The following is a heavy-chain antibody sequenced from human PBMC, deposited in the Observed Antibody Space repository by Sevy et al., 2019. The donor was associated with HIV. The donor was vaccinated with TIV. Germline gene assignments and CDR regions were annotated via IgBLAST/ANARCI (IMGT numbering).Heavy chain of an antibody. J-gene: IGHJ5*02. V-gene: IGHV4-59*01. Sequence: SETLSLTCTVSGDSITRYFWSWIRQPPGKGLEWIGYMYHSGNTNYNPSLKRRVSLSIDTSKNEFSLTLSSVTAADTAVYYCARDYRRDFWSGYSNYFDPWGPGILVTVSS. D-gene: IGHD3-3*01. CDR1: GDSITRYF. CDR2: MYHSGNT. CDR3: ARDYRRDFWSGYSNYFDP.